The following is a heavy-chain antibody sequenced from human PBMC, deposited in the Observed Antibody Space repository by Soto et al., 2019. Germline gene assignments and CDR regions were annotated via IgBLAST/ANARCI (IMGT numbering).Heavy chain of an antibody. CDR1: GGSISSSSYY. V-gene: IGHV4-39*01. D-gene: IGHD3-22*01. CDR2: IYYSGST. CDR3: ARIYYDSVFDY. Sequence: SETLSLTCTVSGGSISSSSYYWGWIRQPPGKGLEWIGSIYYSGSTYYNPSLKSRVTISVDTSKNQFSLKLSSVTAADTAVYYCARIYYDSVFDYWGQGTLVTVAS. J-gene: IGHJ4*02.